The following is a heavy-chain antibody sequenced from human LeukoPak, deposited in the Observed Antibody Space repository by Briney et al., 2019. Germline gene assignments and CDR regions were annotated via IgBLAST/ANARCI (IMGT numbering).Heavy chain of an antibody. D-gene: IGHD2-2*01. Sequence: PSETLSLTCTVSGGSISSYYWSWIRQPAGKGPEWIGRIYTSGSTNYNPSLKSRVTMSVGTSKNQFSLKLSSVTAADTAVYYCARDRGCSSTSCSSNWFDPWGQGTLVTVSS. CDR1: GGSISSYY. CDR3: ARDRGCSSTSCSSNWFDP. CDR2: IYTSGST. V-gene: IGHV4-4*07. J-gene: IGHJ5*02.